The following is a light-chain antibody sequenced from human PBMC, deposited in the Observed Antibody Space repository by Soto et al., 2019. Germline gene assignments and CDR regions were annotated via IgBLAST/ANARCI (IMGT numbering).Light chain of an antibody. CDR3: QHRSKWPIT. J-gene: IGKJ5*01. CDR1: QGIGST. CDR2: DTS. V-gene: IGKV3D-11*01. Sequence: EIIMTQSPATLSVSPGEGATLSCRASQGIGSTLAWYQHKPGQTPRLLIYDTSTRATGVPARFSGSGSGTDFTLIISSLDPEDFAVYYCQHRSKWPITFGQGTRLEIK.